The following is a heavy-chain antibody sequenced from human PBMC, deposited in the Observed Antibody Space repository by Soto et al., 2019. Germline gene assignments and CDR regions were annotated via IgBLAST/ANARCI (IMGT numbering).Heavy chain of an antibody. CDR1: GGTFSSYA. J-gene: IGHJ6*02. CDR2: IIPIFGTA. CDR3: ARIEDIVVVPALGTYYYYGMDV. Sequence: SVKVSCKASGGTFSSYAISWVRQAPGQGLEWMGGIIPIFGTANYAQKFQGRVTITADESTSTAYMELSSLRSEDTAVYYCARIEDIVVVPALGTYYYYGMDVWGQGTTVTVSS. D-gene: IGHD2-2*01. V-gene: IGHV1-69*13.